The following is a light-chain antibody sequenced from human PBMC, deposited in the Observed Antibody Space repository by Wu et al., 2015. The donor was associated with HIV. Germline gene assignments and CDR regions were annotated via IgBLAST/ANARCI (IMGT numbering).Light chain of an antibody. V-gene: IGKV3-11*01. CDR3: QQRFTWPLT. CDR2: HAS. J-gene: IGKJ5*01. CDR1: QSVTNY. Sequence: EFVLTQSPATLPLSPGERATLSCRASQSVTNYLAWYQQKPGQAPRLLIYHASIRATGIPARFSGSGSGTDFTLTISSLEPEDFAVYYCQQRFTWPLTFGQGTRLEIK.